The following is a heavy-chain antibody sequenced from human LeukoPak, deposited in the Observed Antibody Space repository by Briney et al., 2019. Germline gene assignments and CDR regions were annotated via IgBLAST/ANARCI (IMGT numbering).Heavy chain of an antibody. CDR2: ISGGGGST. CDR1: GFTFSSYA. Sequence: PGGSLRLSCAASGFTFSSYAMSWVRQSQGKGLEWVSAISGGGGSTYYAYYTDSVRGRFTISRDNSKNTLYLQMNSLRAEDTAVYYCAKFYDILTAYFDFWGQGTLVTVSS. CDR3: AKFYDILTAYFDF. D-gene: IGHD3-9*01. J-gene: IGHJ4*02. V-gene: IGHV3-23*01.